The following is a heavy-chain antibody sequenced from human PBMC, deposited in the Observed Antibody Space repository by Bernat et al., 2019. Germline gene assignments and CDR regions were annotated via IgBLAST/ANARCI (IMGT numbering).Heavy chain of an antibody. CDR3: ASRTVVPRLDYYYYGMDV. V-gene: IGHV3-53*02. CDR2: IYSGGST. Sequence: EVQLVETGGGLIQPGGSLRLSCAASGFTVSSNYMSWVRQAPGKGLEWVSVIYSGGSTYNADSVKGRFTISRDNSKNTLYLQMNSLRAEDTAVYYCASRTVVPRLDYYYYGMDVWGQGTTVTVSS. CDR1: GFTVSSNY. D-gene: IGHD4-23*01. J-gene: IGHJ6*02.